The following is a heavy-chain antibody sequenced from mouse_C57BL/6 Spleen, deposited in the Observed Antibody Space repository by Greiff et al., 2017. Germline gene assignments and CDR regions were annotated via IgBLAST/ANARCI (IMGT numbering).Heavy chain of an antibody. Sequence: QVQLQQPGAELVKPGASVKMSCKASGYTFTSYWITWVKQRPGQGLEWIGDLYPGSGSTNYNEKFKSKATLTVDTSSSTAYMQLSSLTSEDSAVYYCAGGYDAGYAMDYWGQGTAVTVSS. V-gene: IGHV1-55*01. J-gene: IGHJ4*01. CDR1: GYTFTSYW. CDR2: LYPGSGST. D-gene: IGHD2-2*01. CDR3: AGGYDAGYAMDY.